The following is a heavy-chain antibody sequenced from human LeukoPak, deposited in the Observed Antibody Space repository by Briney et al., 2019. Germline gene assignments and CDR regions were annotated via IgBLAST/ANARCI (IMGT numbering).Heavy chain of an antibody. V-gene: IGHV4-4*02. CDR3: ARDLGSLGEQEQYCSSTSCPYFDY. Sequence: PSGTLSLTCAVSGDSISNSHWWSWVRQPPGKGLEWIGVIYLSGDTDYNPSLKSRVTISIDKSKNQFSLKLTYVTAADTAVYYCARDLGSLGEQEQYCSSTSCPYFDYWGQGTLVTVSS. CDR1: GDSISNSHW. D-gene: IGHD2-2*01. J-gene: IGHJ4*02. CDR2: IYLSGDT.